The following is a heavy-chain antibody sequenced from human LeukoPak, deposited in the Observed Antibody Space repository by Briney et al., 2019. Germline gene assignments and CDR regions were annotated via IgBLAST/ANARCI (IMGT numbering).Heavy chain of an antibody. CDR3: AKHDRLGELSFGY. V-gene: IGHV3-21*04. CDR2: ISSSSSYI. J-gene: IGHJ4*02. Sequence: GSLRLSCAASGFTFSSYSMNSVRQAPGKGLEWVSSISSSSSYIYYADSVKGRLTISRDNSKNTLYLQMNSLRAEDTAVYYCAKHDRLGELSFGYWGQGTLVTVSS. CDR1: GFTFSSYS. D-gene: IGHD3-16*02.